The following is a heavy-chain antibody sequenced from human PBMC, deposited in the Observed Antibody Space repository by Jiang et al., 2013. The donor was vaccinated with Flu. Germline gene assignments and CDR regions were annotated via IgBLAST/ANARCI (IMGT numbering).Heavy chain of an antibody. D-gene: IGHD6-13*01. V-gene: IGHV3-11*05. CDR2: ISTSRGYT. Sequence: RLSCAASGFTFSDYYMSWIRQAPGKGLEWVSYISTSRGYTNYADSVKGRFTISRDNAKNSLYLQMNSLRAEDTAVYYCARALRELEAGAATGYWGQGTLVTVSS. CDR3: ARALRELEAGAATGY. CDR1: GFTFSDYY. J-gene: IGHJ4*02.